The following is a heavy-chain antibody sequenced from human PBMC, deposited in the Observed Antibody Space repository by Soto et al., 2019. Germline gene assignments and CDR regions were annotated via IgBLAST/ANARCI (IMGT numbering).Heavy chain of an antibody. J-gene: IGHJ6*03. CDR2: INPSGGST. Sequence: ASVKVSCKASGYTFTSYYMHWVRQAPGQGLEWMGIINPSGGSTSYAQKFQGRVTMTRDTSTSTVYMELSSLRSEDTAVYYCARGGFWSGYSYYYMDVWGKGTTVTVSS. CDR3: ARGGFWSGYSYYYMDV. D-gene: IGHD3-3*01. CDR1: GYTFTSYY. V-gene: IGHV1-46*03.